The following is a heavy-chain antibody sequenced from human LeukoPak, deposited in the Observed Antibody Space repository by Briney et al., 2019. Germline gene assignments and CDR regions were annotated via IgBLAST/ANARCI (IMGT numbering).Heavy chain of an antibody. CDR2: VSSRAQSI. J-gene: IGHJ4*02. D-gene: IGHD6-13*01. CDR1: GFTFSNQY. CDR3: ATSGYSSSWYFG. Sequence: GGSLRLSCAASGFTFSNQYMIWIRQAPGKGLEWVSSVSSRAQSIYYADSVKGRFTISRDNAKNSLFLQMNSLRAEDTAVYYCATSGYSSSWYFGWGQGTLVTVSS. V-gene: IGHV3-11*04.